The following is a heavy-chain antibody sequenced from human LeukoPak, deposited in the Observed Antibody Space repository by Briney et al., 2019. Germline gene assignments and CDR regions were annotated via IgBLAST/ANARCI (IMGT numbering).Heavy chain of an antibody. V-gene: IGHV3-30-3*01. CDR1: GFTFSSYA. CDR3: ARVWRGVAAAGTDY. J-gene: IGHJ4*02. D-gene: IGHD6-13*01. CDR2: ISYDGSNK. Sequence: GRPLRLSCAASGFTFSSYAMHWVRQAPGKGLEWVAVISYDGSNKYYADSVKGRFTISRDNSKNTLYLQMNSLRAEDTAVYYCARVWRGVAAAGTDYWGQGTLVTVSS.